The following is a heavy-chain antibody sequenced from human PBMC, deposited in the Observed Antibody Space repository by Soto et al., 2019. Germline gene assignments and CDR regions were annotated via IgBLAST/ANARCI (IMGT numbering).Heavy chain of an antibody. Sequence: GESLKISCKASGYSFTNYWIGWVRQMPGKGLEWVGIIYPGDSDTRYSPSFQGQVTISVDKSINTAYLQWSSLKASDTAMYYCARHFYDYLDYRGQGTLVTVSS. V-gene: IGHV5-51*01. CDR2: IYPGDSDT. J-gene: IGHJ4*02. CDR1: GYSFTNYW. D-gene: IGHD3-16*01. CDR3: ARHFYDYLDY.